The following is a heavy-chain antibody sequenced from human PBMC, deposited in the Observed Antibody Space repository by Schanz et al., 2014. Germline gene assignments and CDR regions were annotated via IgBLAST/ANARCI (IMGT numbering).Heavy chain of an antibody. CDR1: RIIFGTYS. CDR2: INSRSNFI. V-gene: IGHV3-21*01. CDR3: AGAVATIRADSVDI. D-gene: IGHD5-12*01. J-gene: IGHJ3*02. Sequence: VQLVESGGGLVKPGGSLRLSCTASRIIFGTYSMNWIRQTPKGLEWVSSINSRSNFIYYADSVKGRFTISRDNAKNSLYLQMNSLRAEDTAVYYCAGAVATIRADSVDIWGQGTM.